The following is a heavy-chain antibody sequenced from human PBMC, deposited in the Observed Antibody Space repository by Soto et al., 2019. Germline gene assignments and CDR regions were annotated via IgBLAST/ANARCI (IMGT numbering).Heavy chain of an antibody. V-gene: IGHV6-1*01. CDR2: TYYRSKWYN. D-gene: IGHD1-26*01. CDR3: ASWEPHAANFDS. CDR1: GDSVASNSAA. Sequence: PSQTLSLTCAISGDSVASNSAAWNWIRQSPSRGLEWLGRTYYRSKWYNDYAISVKDRLTISPDTSKNQFALHVNSVTPEDTAVFYCASWEPHAANFDSWGQETKPPVSS. J-gene: IGHJ4*02.